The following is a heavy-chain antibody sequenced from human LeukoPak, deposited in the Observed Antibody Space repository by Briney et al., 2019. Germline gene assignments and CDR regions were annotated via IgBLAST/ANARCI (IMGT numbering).Heavy chain of an antibody. V-gene: IGHV4-4*02. CDR2: IYTSGST. CDR3: ARDYDILTGYYQNYYYMDV. D-gene: IGHD3-9*01. Sequence: SGTLSLTCAVSGGSISSSNWWSWVRQPAGKGLEWIGRIYTSGSTNYNPSLKSRVTMSVDTSKNQFSLKLSSVTAADTAVYYCARDYDILTGYYQNYYYMDVWGKGTTVTISS. CDR1: GGSISSSNW. J-gene: IGHJ6*03.